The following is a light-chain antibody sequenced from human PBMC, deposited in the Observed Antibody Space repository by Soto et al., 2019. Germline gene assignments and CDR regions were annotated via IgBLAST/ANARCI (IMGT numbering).Light chain of an antibody. CDR1: QSVSSK. J-gene: IGKJ5*01. CDR2: GAS. CDR3: QQRSNWPPIT. V-gene: IGKV3-15*01. Sequence: EIVMTQSPATLSLSPGQRATLSCRASQSVSSKLAWYQQKPGQAPRLLIYGASTRATGIPARFSGSGSGTEFTLTISSLEPEDFAVYYCQQRSNWPPITFGQGTRLEIK.